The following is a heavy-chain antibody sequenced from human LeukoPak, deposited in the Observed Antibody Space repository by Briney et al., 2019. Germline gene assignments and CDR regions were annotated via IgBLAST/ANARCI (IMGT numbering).Heavy chain of an antibody. CDR2: IHPSGGST. D-gene: IGHD2-15*01. V-gene: IGHV1-46*01. J-gene: IGHJ4*02. CDR3: ARDLSGYFDY. Sequence: ASVNVSFKASGYTFTSYYMHWVRQAPGQGLEWMGIIHPSGGSTSYAQKFQGRVTMTRDTSTSTVYMELSSLRSEDTAVYYCARDLSGYFDYWGQGTLVTVSS. CDR1: GYTFTSYY.